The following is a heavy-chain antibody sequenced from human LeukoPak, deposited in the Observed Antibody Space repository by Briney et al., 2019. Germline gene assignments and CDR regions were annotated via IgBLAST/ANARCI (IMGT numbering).Heavy chain of an antibody. D-gene: IGHD2-21*02. CDR1: GYTFTSYD. CDR3: ARARMDYCGGDCYLYYFDY. J-gene: IGHJ4*02. CDR2: MNPNSGNT. Sequence: ASVKVSCKASGYTFTSYDINWVRQATGQGLEWMGWMNPNSGNTGYAQKFQGRVTMTRNTSISTAYMELSSLRSEDTAVYYCARARMDYCGGDCYLYYFDYWGQGTLVTVSS. V-gene: IGHV1-8*01.